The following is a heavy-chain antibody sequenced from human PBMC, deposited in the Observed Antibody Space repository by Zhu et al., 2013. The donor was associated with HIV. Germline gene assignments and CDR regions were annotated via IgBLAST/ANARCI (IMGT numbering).Heavy chain of an antibody. CDR2: ISAYNGNT. Sequence: QVQLVQSGAEVKKPGASVKVSCKASGYTFSSYGISWVRQAPGQGLEWMGWISAYNGNTKYAQKLQGRVTMTTDTSTSTAYMELRSLRSDDTAVYYCAHLSGPATDYYYFGMDVWGQGTTVTVSS. V-gene: IGHV1-18*01. CDR1: GYTFSSYG. J-gene: IGHJ6*02. CDR3: AHLSGPATDYYYFGMDV. D-gene: IGHD2-15*01.